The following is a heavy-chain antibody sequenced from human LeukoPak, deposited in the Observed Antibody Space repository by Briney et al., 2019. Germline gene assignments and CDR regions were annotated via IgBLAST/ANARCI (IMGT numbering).Heavy chain of an antibody. CDR2: IYYSGNT. Sequence: SETLSLTCTVSGGSISSFYWSWIRQPPGKGLEWIGNIYYSGNTNYNPSLQSRVTISVDTSKNQFSLKLSSVTAADSAVYYCARRVGGTTFFDHWGQGTLVTVSS. CDR1: GGSISSFY. V-gene: IGHV4-59*01. CDR3: ARRVGGTTFFDH. D-gene: IGHD1-26*01. J-gene: IGHJ4*02.